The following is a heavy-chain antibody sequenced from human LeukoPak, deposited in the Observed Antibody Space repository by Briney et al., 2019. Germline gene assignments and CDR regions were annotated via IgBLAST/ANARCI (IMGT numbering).Heavy chain of an antibody. CDR3: LLVNILDTSVSGPPDLADAFDI. J-gene: IGHJ3*02. CDR2: IKQDGSEK. Sequence: GGSLRLSCAASGFTFSSYWMSWVRQAPGKGLEWVANIKQDGSEKYYVDSVKGRFTISRDNAKNSLYLQMNSLRAEDTAVYYCLLVNILDTSVSGPPDLADAFDIWGQGTMVTVSS. D-gene: IGHD1-1*01. V-gene: IGHV3-7*01. CDR1: GFTFSSYW.